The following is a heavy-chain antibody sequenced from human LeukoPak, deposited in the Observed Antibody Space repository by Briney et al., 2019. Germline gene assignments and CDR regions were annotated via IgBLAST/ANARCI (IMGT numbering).Heavy chain of an antibody. D-gene: IGHD6-13*01. CDR2: VGTDSDT. CDR1: GFTFRTSA. Sequence: GGSLRLSCAASGFTFRTSAFSWVRQSPGRGLEWVSTVGTDSDTYYADSVKGRFTISRDNSKNTVYLQMTGLRADDTAIYYCAKKTPGIHPFDSWGQGTLVTVSP. J-gene: IGHJ4*02. CDR3: AKKTPGIHPFDS. V-gene: IGHV3-23*01.